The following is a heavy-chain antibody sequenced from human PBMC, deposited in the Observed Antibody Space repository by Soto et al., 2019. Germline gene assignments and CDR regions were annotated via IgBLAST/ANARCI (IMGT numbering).Heavy chain of an antibody. CDR3: ARVCCDTSAYNPLDY. J-gene: IGHJ4*02. V-gene: IGHV4-59*01. Sequence: SETLSLTCTVSGGSISRYYWSWMRQSPGKGLEWIGYIYYSGSTNYNPSLKSRVTISVDTSKNQFSLKLSSVTAADTALYYCARVCCDTSAYNPLDYWGQGTLVTVSS. D-gene: IGHD3-22*01. CDR1: GGSISRYY. CDR2: IYYSGST.